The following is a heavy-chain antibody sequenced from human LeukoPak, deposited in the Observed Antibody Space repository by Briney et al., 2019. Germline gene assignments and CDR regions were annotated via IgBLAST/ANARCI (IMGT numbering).Heavy chain of an antibody. CDR1: GFTFSSYG. Sequence: PGGSLRLSCAASGFTFSSYGMHWVRQAPGKGLEWVAVISYDGSNKYYADSVKGRFTISRDNSKNTLYLQMNSLRVEDTAVYYCAKDLARQPYSGSYYADYWGQGTPVTVSS. CDR3: AKDLARQPYSGSYYADY. CDR2: ISYDGSNK. V-gene: IGHV3-30*18. D-gene: IGHD1-26*01. J-gene: IGHJ4*02.